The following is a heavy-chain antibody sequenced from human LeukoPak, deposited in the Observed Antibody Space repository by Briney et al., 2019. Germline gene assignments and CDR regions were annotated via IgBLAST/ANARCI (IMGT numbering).Heavy chain of an antibody. D-gene: IGHD6-19*01. Sequence: GGSLRLSCTASGFTFSSYWMDWVRQAPGKGLEWVANIKQDGSEEYYVDSVKGRFTISRDNAKNSLYLQMNSLRAEDTAVYYCARDRDWYSLDSWGQGTLVTVSS. V-gene: IGHV3-7*03. CDR1: GFTFSSYW. J-gene: IGHJ4*02. CDR3: ARDRDWYSLDS. CDR2: IKQDGSEE.